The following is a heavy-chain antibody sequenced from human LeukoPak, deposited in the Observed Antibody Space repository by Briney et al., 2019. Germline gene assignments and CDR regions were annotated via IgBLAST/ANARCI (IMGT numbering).Heavy chain of an antibody. Sequence: GGSLRLSCAASGFTFSSSAMSWVRQAPGKGLEWVSAISNNGGYTYYADSVQGRFTTSRDNSKSTLCLQMNSLRAEDTAVYYCAKVPSSSWYKGIDYWGQGALVTVSS. J-gene: IGHJ4*02. V-gene: IGHV3-23*01. CDR3: AKVPSSSWYKGIDY. D-gene: IGHD6-13*01. CDR1: GFTFSSSA. CDR2: ISNNGGYT.